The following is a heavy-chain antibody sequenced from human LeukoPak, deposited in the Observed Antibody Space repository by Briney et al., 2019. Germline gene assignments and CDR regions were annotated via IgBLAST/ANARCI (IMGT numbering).Heavy chain of an antibody. CDR2: INPNSGGT. D-gene: IGHD1-1*01. CDR1: GYTFTGYY. V-gene: IGHV1-2*02. CDR3: ARARWGTSHDY. J-gene: IGHJ4*02. Sequence: GASVKVSCKASGYTFTGYYMHWVRQAPGQGLEWMGWINPNSGGTNYAQKCQGRVTMTRDTSISTAYMELSRLRSDDTAVYYCARARWGTSHDYWGQGTLVTVSS.